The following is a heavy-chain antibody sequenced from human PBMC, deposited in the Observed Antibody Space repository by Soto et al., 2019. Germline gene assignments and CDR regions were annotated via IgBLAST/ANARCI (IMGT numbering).Heavy chain of an antibody. V-gene: IGHV1-8*02. CDR3: ARVASAGTLNWFDP. D-gene: IGHD6-13*01. CDR1: GYTFINFD. J-gene: IGHJ5*02. CDR2: MNPGSGKT. Sequence: ASVKVSCKASGYTFINFDISWVRQAAGQGLEWLGWMNPGSGKTGYASKFQGRVAMTRDASTGTSHLELSSLTSDDTAVYYCARVASAGTLNWFDPWGQGTLVTVSS.